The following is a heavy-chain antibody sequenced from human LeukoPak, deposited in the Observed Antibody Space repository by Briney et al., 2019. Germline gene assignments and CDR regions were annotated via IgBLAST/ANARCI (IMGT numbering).Heavy chain of an antibody. Sequence: GGSLRLSCAASGFTFSSYAMSWVRQAPGKGLEWVSVISGSGGGTHYADSVKGRFTISRDNSKNTLYLQMNSLRAEDTAVYYCARGNDFWSGYLRSAFDIWGQGTMVTVSS. J-gene: IGHJ3*02. V-gene: IGHV3-23*01. CDR3: ARGNDFWSGYLRSAFDI. D-gene: IGHD3-3*01. CDR2: ISGSGGGT. CDR1: GFTFSSYA.